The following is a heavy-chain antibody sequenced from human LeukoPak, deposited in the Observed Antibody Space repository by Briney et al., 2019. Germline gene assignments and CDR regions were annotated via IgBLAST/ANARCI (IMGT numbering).Heavy chain of an antibody. CDR2: VYPGDYDT. V-gene: IGHV5-51*01. J-gene: IGHJ4*02. CDR1: GCHFTTYW. CDR3: ARNYGSGNYYAPSPL. Sequence: GGPREISLQGSGCHFTTYWIAWGRTGPGKRLGWMGMVYPGDYDTKYSPSFQGQVTISADKSINTAFLQWSNLKASDTAMYYCARNYGSGNYYAPSPLWGQGPLVTVSS. D-gene: IGHD3-10*01.